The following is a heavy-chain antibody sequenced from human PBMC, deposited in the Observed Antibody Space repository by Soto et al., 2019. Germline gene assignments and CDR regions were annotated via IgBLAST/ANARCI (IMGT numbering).Heavy chain of an antibody. CDR2: VIPIYGTP. Sequence: QVQLLQSGAEVKKPGSSVKVSCKAYGGIFRNYAINWVRQAPGQGLEWMGGVIPIYGTPKNAEEFQGRVTITADEATTTVYMELTSLRFEDTAMYYCVYHDYGEYGGFDPWGQGTLVTVSS. D-gene: IGHD4-17*01. V-gene: IGHV1-69*01. CDR1: GGIFRNYA. CDR3: VYHDYGEYGGFDP. J-gene: IGHJ5*02.